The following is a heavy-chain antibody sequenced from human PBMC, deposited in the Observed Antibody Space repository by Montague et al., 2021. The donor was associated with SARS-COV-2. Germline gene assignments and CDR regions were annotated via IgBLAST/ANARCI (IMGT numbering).Heavy chain of an antibody. CDR1: GFTFRSYW. Sequence: SLRLSCAASGFTFRSYWMHWVRQAPGKGLVWVSRINSDGSSTGYADSAKGRFTISRDNAKNTLYLQMNSLRAEDTAVYYCARSIGDFWSGYEDYYSAMGVWGQGTTVTVSS. J-gene: IGHJ6*02. CDR3: ARSIGDFWSGYEDYYSAMGV. D-gene: IGHD3-3*01. V-gene: IGHV3-74*01. CDR2: INSDGSST.